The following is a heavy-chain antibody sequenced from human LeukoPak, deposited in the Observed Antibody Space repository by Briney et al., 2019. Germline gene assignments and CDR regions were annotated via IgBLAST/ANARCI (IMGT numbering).Heavy chain of an antibody. CDR2: MNPNRGST. CDR1: GYTFTSYN. D-gene: IGHD2-15*01. V-gene: IGHV1-8*01. Sequence: ASVKVSCKASGYTFTSYNINWVRQATGQGLEWMGWMNPNRGSTGYAQKFQDRVTMTRNTSINTAYLELSSLRSEDTAVYYCARVAVAAIGYYYYIDVWGKGTTVTVSS. CDR3: ARVAVAAIGYYYYIDV. J-gene: IGHJ6*03.